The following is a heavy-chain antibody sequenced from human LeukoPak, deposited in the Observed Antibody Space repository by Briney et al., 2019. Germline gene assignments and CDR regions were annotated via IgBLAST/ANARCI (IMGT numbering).Heavy chain of an antibody. CDR3: ARRSSSPTFDY. J-gene: IGHJ4*02. Sequence: PSQTLSLTCTVSGGSISSGGYYWSWIRQPPGKGLEWIGYIYHSGSTYYNPSLKSRVTISVDRSKNQFSLKLSSVTAADTAVYYCARRSSSPTFDYWGQGTLVTVSS. CDR2: IYHSGST. V-gene: IGHV4-30-2*01. CDR1: GGSISSGGYY. D-gene: IGHD6-13*01.